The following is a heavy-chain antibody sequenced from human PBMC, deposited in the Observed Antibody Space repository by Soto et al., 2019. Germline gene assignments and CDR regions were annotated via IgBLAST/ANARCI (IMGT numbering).Heavy chain of an antibody. CDR3: ARIATTTLGGPIDY. CDR2: INHSGST. CDR1: GGSFSGYY. D-gene: IGHD4-4*01. Sequence: PSETLSLTCAVYGGSFSGYYWTWIRQPPGTGLEWIGEINHSGSTNYNPSLKSRVTISVDTSKNQFSLRLSSVTAVDTAVYYCARIATTTLGGPIDYWGRGTLVTVSS. V-gene: IGHV4-34*01. J-gene: IGHJ4*02.